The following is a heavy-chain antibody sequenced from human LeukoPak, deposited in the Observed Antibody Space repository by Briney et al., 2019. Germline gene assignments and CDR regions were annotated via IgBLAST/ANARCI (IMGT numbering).Heavy chain of an antibody. CDR3: ARTSVTTFYAKDY. V-gene: IGHV4-61*02. CDR1: GGSISSGSYY. D-gene: IGHD2/OR15-2a*01. Sequence: SETLSLTCTVSGGSISSGSYYWSWIRQPAGKGLEWIGRIYTSGSTNYNPSLKSRVTISVDTSKNQFSLKLSSVTAADTAVYYCARTSVTTFYAKDYWGQGTLVTVSS. J-gene: IGHJ4*02. CDR2: IYTSGST.